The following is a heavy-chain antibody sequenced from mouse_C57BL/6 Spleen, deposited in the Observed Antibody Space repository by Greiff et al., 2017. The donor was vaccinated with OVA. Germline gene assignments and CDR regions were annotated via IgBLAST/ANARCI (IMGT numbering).Heavy chain of an antibody. CDR1: GFTFTDYY. Sequence: DVMLVESGGGLVQPGGSLSLSCAASGFTFTDYYMSWVRQPPGKALEWLGFIRNKANGYTTEYSASVKGRFTISRDNSQSILYLQMNALRAEDSATYYCARYGYGDFGFAYWGQGTLVTVSA. J-gene: IGHJ3*01. V-gene: IGHV7-3*01. D-gene: IGHD2-2*01. CDR3: ARYGYGDFGFAY. CDR2: IRNKANGYTT.